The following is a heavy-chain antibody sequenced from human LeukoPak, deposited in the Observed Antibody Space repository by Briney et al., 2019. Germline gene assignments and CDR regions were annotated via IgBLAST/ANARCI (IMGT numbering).Heavy chain of an antibody. CDR1: GGSISSYY. CDR2: IYYSRST. CDR3: ARSPLYYYGSGSYDNV. J-gene: IGHJ6*02. Sequence: SETLSLTCTVSGGSISSYYWSWIRQPPGKGLEWIGYIYYSRSTYYNPSLKSRVTLSEDTSKNQFSLKLSSVTVADTAVYYCARSPLYYYGSGSYDNVWGQGTTVTVSS. V-gene: IGHV4-59*08. D-gene: IGHD3-10*01.